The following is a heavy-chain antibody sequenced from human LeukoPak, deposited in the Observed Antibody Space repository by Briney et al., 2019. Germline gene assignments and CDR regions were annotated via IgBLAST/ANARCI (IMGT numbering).Heavy chain of an antibody. J-gene: IGHJ6*02. CDR1: GLTRYQYA. CDR3: GKDITPGGMDV. D-gene: IGHD2-15*01. V-gene: IGHV3-9*01. Sequence: GRSLRLSCVASGLTRYQYAMHWVRQAPGKGLEWVSGFSLDTDRIDYADSVKGRFTISRDNAKNSLYLQMNSLRPEDTAVYYCGKDITPGGMDVWGQGTAVTVSS. CDR2: FSLDTDRI.